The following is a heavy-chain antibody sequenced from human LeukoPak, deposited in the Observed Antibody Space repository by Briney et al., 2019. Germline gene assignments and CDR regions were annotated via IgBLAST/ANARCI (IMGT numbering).Heavy chain of an antibody. CDR3: AKDIRIVGATTNAFDI. V-gene: IGHV3-9*01. Sequence: PGRSLRLSCAASGFTFDDYAMHWVRQAPGKGLEWVSGISWNSGSIGYADSVKGRFTISRDNAKNSLYLQMNSLRAEDTALYYCAKDIRIVGATTNAFDIWGQGTMVTVSS. J-gene: IGHJ3*02. D-gene: IGHD1-26*01. CDR1: GFTFDDYA. CDR2: ISWNSGSI.